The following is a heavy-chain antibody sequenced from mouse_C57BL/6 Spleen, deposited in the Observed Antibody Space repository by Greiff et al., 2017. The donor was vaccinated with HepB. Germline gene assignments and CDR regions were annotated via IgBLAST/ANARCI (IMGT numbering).Heavy chain of an antibody. J-gene: IGHJ3*01. CDR3: ASPYYYGSSYGAGFAY. Sequence: FKLQQSGPELVKPGASVKISCKASGYSFTDYNMNWVKQSNGKSLEWIGVINPNYGTTSYNQKFKGKATLTVDQSSSTAYMQLNSLTSEDSAVYYCASPYYYGSSYGAGFAYWGQGTLVTVSA. CDR2: INPNYGTT. D-gene: IGHD1-1*01. V-gene: IGHV1-39*01. CDR1: GYSFTDYN.